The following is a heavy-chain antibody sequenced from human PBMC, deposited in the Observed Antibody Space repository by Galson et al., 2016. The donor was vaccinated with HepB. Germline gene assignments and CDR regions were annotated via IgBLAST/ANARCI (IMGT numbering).Heavy chain of an antibody. D-gene: IGHD1-1*01. Sequence: SLRLSCAASRFTFSTYHMHWVRQTPGKGLEWVAVISYDGSNKYYADSVKGRFSISRDNPKSTLYLQMDSLRVVDTAVYYCGRDRTFYGNDVGMDVWGQWTTVAGSS. CDR2: ISYDGSNK. CDR1: RFTFSTYH. V-gene: IGHV3-30-3*01. CDR3: GRDRTFYGNDVGMDV. J-gene: IGHJ6*02.